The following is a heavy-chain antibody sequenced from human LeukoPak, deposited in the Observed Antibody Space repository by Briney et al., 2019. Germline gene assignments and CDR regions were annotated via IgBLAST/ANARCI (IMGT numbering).Heavy chain of an antibody. D-gene: IGHD2-2*01. CDR3: AKGGHLGFCSSTSCENYYYYYGMDV. V-gene: IGHV3-23*01. CDR1: GFTFSSYV. Sequence: GSLRLSCAASGFTFSSYVMNWVRQTPGKGLEWVSTINGGGGTSYADSVKGRFTISRDNSKNTLYLQVNSLRAEDTAIYYCAKGGHLGFCSSTSCENYYYYYGMDVWGKGTTVTVSS. J-gene: IGHJ6*04. CDR2: INGGGGT.